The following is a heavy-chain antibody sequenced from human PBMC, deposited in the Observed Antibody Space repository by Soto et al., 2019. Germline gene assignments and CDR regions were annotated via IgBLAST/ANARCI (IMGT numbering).Heavy chain of an antibody. V-gene: IGHV3-23*01. Sequence: PGGSLRLSCTASGFTFSSYAMSWVRQAPGKGLEWVSAISGSGGSTYYADSVKGRFTISRDNSKNTLYLQMNSLRAEDTAVYYCAKNIAAAGYAFDIWGQGTMVTVSS. CDR1: GFTFSSYA. J-gene: IGHJ3*02. CDR3: AKNIAAAGYAFDI. D-gene: IGHD6-13*01. CDR2: ISGSGGST.